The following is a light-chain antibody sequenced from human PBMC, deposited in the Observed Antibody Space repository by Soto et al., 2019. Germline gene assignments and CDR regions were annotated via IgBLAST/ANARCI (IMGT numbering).Light chain of an antibody. CDR3: SSYTTTNTLGYV. V-gene: IGLV2-14*03. CDR1: SADVGGYNY. Sequence: QSALTQPASVSGSPGQSIAISCTGTSADVGGYNYVSWYQQHPDKAPKLIIFDVSNRPSGISIRFSGSKSGNTASLTISGLQAEDEADYYCSSYTTTNTLGYVFGTGTKVTVL. CDR2: DVS. J-gene: IGLJ1*01.